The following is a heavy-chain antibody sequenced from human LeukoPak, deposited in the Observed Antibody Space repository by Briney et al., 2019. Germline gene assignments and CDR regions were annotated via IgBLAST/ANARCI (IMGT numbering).Heavy chain of an antibody. CDR3: ARIPDYYDSSGYYYMDV. CDR2: IYYSGST. J-gene: IGHJ6*03. Sequence: SETLSLTCTVSGGPISSGGYYWSWIRQHPGKGLEWIGYIYYSGSTYYNPSLKSRVTISVDTSKNQFSLKLSSVTAADTAVYYCARIPDYYDSSGYYYMDVWGKGTTVTVSS. D-gene: IGHD3-22*01. CDR1: GGPISSGGYY. V-gene: IGHV4-31*03.